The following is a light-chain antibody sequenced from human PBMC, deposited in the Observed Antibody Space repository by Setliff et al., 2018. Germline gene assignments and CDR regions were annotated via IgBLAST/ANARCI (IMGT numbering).Light chain of an antibody. J-gene: IGLJ1*01. CDR1: TSDIGAWDY. CDR3: SSYAGSNTPYV. CDR2: GVS. V-gene: IGLV2-14*01. Sequence: QSVLTQPASVSGSPGQSVTISCTGTTSDIGAWDYVSWYQQHPDKAPKLMIYGVSDRPSGVSDRFSGSKSGNTASLTVSGLQAEDEADYYCSSYAGSNTPYVFGTGTKV.